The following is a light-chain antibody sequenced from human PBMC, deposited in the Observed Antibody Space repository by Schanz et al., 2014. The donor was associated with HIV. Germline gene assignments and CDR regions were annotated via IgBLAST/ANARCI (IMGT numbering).Light chain of an antibody. CDR3: QSYDSSLSVV. CDR1: SSDVGGYNY. V-gene: IGLV2-14*03. CDR2: DVS. Sequence: QSALTQPASVSGSPGQSITISCTGTSSDVGGYNYVSWYQQHPGKAPKLMLYDVSNRPSGVPDRFSGSKSGNTASLTISGLQAEDEADYYCQSYDSSLSVVFGGGTKLTVL. J-gene: IGLJ2*01.